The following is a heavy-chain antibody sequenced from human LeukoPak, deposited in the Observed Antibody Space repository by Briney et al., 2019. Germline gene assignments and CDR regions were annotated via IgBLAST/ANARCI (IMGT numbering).Heavy chain of an antibody. CDR2: IIPIFGTA. V-gene: IGHV1-69*06. CDR1: GGTFSSYA. Sequence: SVKVPCKASGGTFSSYAISWVRQAPGQGLEWMGGIIPIFGTANYAQKFQGRVTITADKSTSTTYMELSGLRSEDTAVYCCAREEGSGWYRGPNAFDIWGQGTMDSVSS. D-gene: IGHD6-19*01. CDR3: AREEGSGWYRGPNAFDI. J-gene: IGHJ3*02.